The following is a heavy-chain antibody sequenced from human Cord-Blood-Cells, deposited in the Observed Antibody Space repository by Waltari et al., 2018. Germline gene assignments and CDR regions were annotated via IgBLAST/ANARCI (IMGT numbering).Heavy chain of an antibody. D-gene: IGHD3-10*01. CDR1: GFTFSSYA. J-gene: IGHJ4*02. V-gene: IGHV3-23*01. CDR3: AKVWGSGSYYNPFDY. CDR2: ISGSGGST. Sequence: EVQLLESGGGLVQPGGALRLSCAASGFTFSSYAMSWVRQAPGKGLEWVSAISGSGGSTYYADSVKGRFTISRDNSKNTLYLQMNSLRAEDTAVYYCAKVWGSGSYYNPFDYWGQGTLVTVSS.